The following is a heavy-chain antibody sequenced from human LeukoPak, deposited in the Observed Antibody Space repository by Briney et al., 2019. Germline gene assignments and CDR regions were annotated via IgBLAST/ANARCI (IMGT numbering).Heavy chain of an antibody. V-gene: IGHV3-53*01. J-gene: IGHJ4*02. CDR2: LYSDGNT. CDR1: GFTFSNYA. Sequence: GGSLRLSCAASGFTFSNYAMTWVRQAPGKRLEWVSVLYSDGNTKYADSVQGRFTISRDNSKNTLYLEMNSLSPDDTAVYYCARGVEPLAANTLAYWGQGTLVTVSS. CDR3: ARGVEPLAANTLAY. D-gene: IGHD1-14*01.